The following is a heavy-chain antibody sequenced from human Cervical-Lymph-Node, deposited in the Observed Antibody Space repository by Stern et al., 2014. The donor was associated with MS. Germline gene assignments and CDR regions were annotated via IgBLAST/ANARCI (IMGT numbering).Heavy chain of an antibody. CDR3: ASGYRFFES. V-gene: IGHV4-61*02. CDR1: GGSVSSGSSY. D-gene: IGHD5-18*01. Sequence: VQLVESGPGLVKPSQTLSLTCTLSGGSVSSGSSYWSWIRQPAGKGLEWIGRIHPSGNAFYTPSLKSRVPISLDTPKNQISLKLNSVTAADTAVYYCASGYRFFESWGQGTLVTVSS. J-gene: IGHJ4*02. CDR2: IHPSGNA.